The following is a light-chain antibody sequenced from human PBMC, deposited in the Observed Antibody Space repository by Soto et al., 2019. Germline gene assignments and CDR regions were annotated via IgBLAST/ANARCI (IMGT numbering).Light chain of an antibody. CDR3: QQYNDWPRT. CDR1: QSVSSNY. J-gene: IGKJ1*01. V-gene: IGKV3-20*01. Sequence: IVLTQSPCTLSLSPGERATLSCRASQSVSSNYLAWYQQKPGQAPRLLMYDASSRATGIPVRFSGSGSGTDFTLTISSLQSEDFAVYYCQQYNDWPRTFGQGTKVDIK. CDR2: DAS.